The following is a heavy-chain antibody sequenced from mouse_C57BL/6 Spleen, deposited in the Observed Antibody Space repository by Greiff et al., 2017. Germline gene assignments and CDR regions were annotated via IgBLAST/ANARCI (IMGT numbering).Heavy chain of an antibody. D-gene: IGHD2-2*01. J-gene: IGHJ4*01. CDR1: GYSITSGYY. CDR3: ARDRVYYGYDDGFYYAMDY. V-gene: IGHV3-6*01. CDR2: ISYDGSN. Sequence: VQLKQSGPGLVKPSQSLSLTCSVTGYSITSGYYWNWIRQFPGNKLEWMGYISYDGSNNYNPSLKNRISITHDTSKNQFFLKLNSVTTEDTATYYCARDRVYYGYDDGFYYAMDYWGQGTSVTVSS.